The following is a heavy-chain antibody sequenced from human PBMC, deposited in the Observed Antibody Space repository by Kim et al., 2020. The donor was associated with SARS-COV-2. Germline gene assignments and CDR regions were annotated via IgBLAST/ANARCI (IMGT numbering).Heavy chain of an antibody. CDR3: ARHGRMAGFDY. V-gene: IGHV5-51*01. D-gene: IGHD6-19*01. J-gene: IGHJ4*02. Sequence: TRYSPSFQGQVTISADKSISTAYLQWSSLKASDTAMYYCARHGRMAGFDYWGQGTLVTVSS. CDR2: T.